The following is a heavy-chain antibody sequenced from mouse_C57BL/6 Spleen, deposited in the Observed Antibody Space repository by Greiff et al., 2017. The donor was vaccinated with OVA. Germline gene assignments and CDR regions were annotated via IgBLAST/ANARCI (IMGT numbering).Heavy chain of an antibody. CDR2: ISSGSSTI. D-gene: IGHD2-1*01. CDR3: ARIYYGNPYAMDY. CDR1: GFTFSDYG. V-gene: IGHV5-17*01. J-gene: IGHJ4*01. Sequence: EVKLVESGGGLVKPGGSLKLSCAASGFTFSDYGMHWVRQAPEKGLEWVAYISSGSSTIYYADTVKGRFTISRDNAKNTLFLQMTSLRSEDTAMYYCARIYYGNPYAMDYWGQGTSVTVSS.